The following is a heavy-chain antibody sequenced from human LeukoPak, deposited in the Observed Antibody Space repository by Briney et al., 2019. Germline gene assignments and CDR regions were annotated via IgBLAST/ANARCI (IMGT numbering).Heavy chain of an antibody. V-gene: IGHV1-69*13. J-gene: IGHJ4*02. CDR3: ARVGRSGSYSYDY. Sequence: GASVKVSCKASGGTFSSYAISWVRQAPGQGLEWMGGIIPIFGTANYAQKFQGRVTITADESTSTAYMELSSLRSEDTAVYYCARVGRSGSYSYDYWGQGTLVTVSS. CDR1: GGTFSSYA. CDR2: IIPIFGTA. D-gene: IGHD1-26*01.